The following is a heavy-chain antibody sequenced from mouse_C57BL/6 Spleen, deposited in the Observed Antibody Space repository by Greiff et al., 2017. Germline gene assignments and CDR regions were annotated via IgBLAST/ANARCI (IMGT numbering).Heavy chain of an antibody. CDR1: GYTFTDYN. V-gene: IGHV1-18*01. J-gene: IGHJ3*01. CDR3: ARSLNYYGSSYGLFAY. CDR2: INPNNGGT. D-gene: IGHD1-1*01. Sequence: VQLQQSGPELVKPGASVEIPCKASGYTFTDYNMDWVKQSHGKSLEWIGDINPNNGGTIYNQKFKGKATLTVDKSSSTAYMELRSLTSEDTAVYYCARSLNYYGSSYGLFAYWGQGTLVTVSA.